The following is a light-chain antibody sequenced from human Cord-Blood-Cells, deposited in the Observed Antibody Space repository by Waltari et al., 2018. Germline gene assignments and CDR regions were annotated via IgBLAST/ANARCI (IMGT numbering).Light chain of an antibody. V-gene: IGLV2-14*01. CDR1: STAVGASNY. CDR3: SSYTSSSTYV. J-gene: IGLJ1*01. Sequence: QSALTQPASVSGSPAQSITISCTGTSTAVGASNYVSWYQQHPGKAPKLIIYEVSNRPSGVSNRFSGSKSGNTASLTISGLQAEDEADYYCSSYTSSSTYVFGTGTKVTVL. CDR2: EVS.